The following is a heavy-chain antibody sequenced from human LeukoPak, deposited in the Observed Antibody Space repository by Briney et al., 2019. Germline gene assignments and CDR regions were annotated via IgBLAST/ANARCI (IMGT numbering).Heavy chain of an antibody. J-gene: IGHJ4*02. D-gene: IGHD3/OR15-3a*01. CDR2: ISGSGGST. CDR3: AKHFCTGLDCSLFDS. CDR1: GFTFSSYA. Sequence: GGSLRLSCAASGFTFSSYAMSWVRQAPGKGLEWVSAISGSGGSTYYADSVKGRFIISRDNSKNTLSLQLNSLRPEDTALYYCAKHFCTGLDCSLFDSWGQGTLVTVSS. V-gene: IGHV3-23*01.